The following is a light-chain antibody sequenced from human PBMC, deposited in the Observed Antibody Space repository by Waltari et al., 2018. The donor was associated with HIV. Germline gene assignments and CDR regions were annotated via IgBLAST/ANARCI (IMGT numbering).Light chain of an antibody. CDR2: RNT. J-gene: IGLJ2*01. CDR3: AAWGNSLSLL. V-gene: IGLV1-47*01. CDR1: RSNSGTNY. Sequence: QPVLTHPPSASGTPGPRVTISCSGSRSNSGTNYVHWHQQLPGTAPKLLLYRNTQRPSGVPDRFSGSKSGTSASLAISGLRSEDEADYYCAAWGNSLSLLFGGGTKLTVL.